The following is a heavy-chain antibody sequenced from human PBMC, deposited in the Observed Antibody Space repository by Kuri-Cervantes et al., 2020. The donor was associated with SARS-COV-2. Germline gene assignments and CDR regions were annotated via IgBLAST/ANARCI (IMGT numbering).Heavy chain of an antibody. D-gene: IGHD6-6*01. CDR2: ISYDGSNK. Sequence: GGSLRLSCAASGFTFSSYAMHWVRPAPGKGLEWVAVISYDGSNKYYADSVKGRFTISRDNSKNTLYLQMNSLRAEDTAVYYCARVEYSSSWYYYGMDVWGQGTTVTVSS. CDR1: GFTFSSYA. J-gene: IGHJ6*02. V-gene: IGHV3-30*01. CDR3: ARVEYSSSWYYYGMDV.